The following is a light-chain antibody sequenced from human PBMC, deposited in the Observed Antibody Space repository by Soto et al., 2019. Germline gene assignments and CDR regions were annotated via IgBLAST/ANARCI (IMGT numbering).Light chain of an antibody. CDR1: QRVNRYY. J-gene: IGKJ4*01. Sequence: ENVLTQSPGTLSLSPGERATLSCRASQRVNRYYLTWYQQKPGQAPRLLIYGTSNRATGIPDRFTGSGSGTDFTLTISRLEPEEFAVYYCQQYSSAPLTFGGGTKVEIK. CDR3: QQYSSAPLT. CDR2: GTS. V-gene: IGKV3-20*01.